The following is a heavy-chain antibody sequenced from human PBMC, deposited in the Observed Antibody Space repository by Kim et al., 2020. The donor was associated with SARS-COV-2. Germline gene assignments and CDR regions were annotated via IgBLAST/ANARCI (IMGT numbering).Heavy chain of an antibody. Sequence: YTPSLKSRVTISVDTSKNQLALKLSSVQAADAAVYYCARGVVPADNWFDPWGQGTLVTVSS. J-gene: IGHJ5*02. V-gene: IGHV4-30-2*05. D-gene: IGHD2-2*01. CDR3: ARGVVPADNWFDP.